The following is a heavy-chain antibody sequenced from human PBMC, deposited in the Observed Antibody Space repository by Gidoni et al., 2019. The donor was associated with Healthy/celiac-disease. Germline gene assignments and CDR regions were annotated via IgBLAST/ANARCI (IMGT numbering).Heavy chain of an antibody. CDR2: INPNSGGT. D-gene: IGHD3-10*01. V-gene: IGHV1-2*04. J-gene: IGHJ3*02. CDR3: ARSALLWFGEAGAFDI. Sequence: QVQLVQSGAEVKKPGASVTVSCKASGYTFTGYYMHWVRQAPGQGLEWMGWINPNSGGTNYAQKFQGWVTMTRDTSISTAYMELSRLRSDDTAVYYCARSALLWFGEAGAFDIWGQGTMVTVSS. CDR1: GYTFTGYY.